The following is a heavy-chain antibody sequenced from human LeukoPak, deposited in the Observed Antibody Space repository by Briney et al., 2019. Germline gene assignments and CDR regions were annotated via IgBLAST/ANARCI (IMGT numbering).Heavy chain of an antibody. CDR2: IYYSGSS. CDR1: GGSISSYY. J-gene: IGHJ4*02. CDR3: ARDHKYSSSSGFDY. V-gene: IGHV4-59*01. D-gene: IGHD6-6*01. Sequence: SETLSLTCTVSGGSISSYYWSWIRQPPGQGLESIGYIYYSGSSNYNPSLKSRVTISVDTSKNQFSLKLSSVTAADTAVYYCARDHKYSSSSGFDYWGQGTLVTVSS.